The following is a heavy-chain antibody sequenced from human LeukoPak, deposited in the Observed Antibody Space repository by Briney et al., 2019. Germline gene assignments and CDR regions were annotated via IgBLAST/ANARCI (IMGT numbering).Heavy chain of an antibody. D-gene: IGHD3-9*01. CDR1: GFTFSSYA. V-gene: IGHV3-23*01. Sequence: PGGSLRLSCAASGFTFSSYAMSWVRQAPGKGLEWVSAISGSGGSTYYADSVKGRFTISRDNSKNTLYLQMNSLRAEDTAVYYCAKDRGLLRYFDWPPPDAFDIWGQGTMVTVSS. J-gene: IGHJ3*02. CDR3: AKDRGLLRYFDWPPPDAFDI. CDR2: ISGSGGST.